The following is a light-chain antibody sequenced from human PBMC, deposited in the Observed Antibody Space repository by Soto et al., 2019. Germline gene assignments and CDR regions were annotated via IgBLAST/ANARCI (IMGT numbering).Light chain of an antibody. CDR1: QSVSSSY. CDR3: QQYNKWPWT. Sequence: EIVLTRSPGTLSLSPGERATLSCRASQSVSSSYLAWYQQKPGQAPRLLIYGAPTRATGIPARFSGTGSGTEFTLTISSLQSEDFAVYYCQQYNKWPWTFGQGTKVDI. CDR2: GAP. V-gene: IGKV3-15*01. J-gene: IGKJ1*01.